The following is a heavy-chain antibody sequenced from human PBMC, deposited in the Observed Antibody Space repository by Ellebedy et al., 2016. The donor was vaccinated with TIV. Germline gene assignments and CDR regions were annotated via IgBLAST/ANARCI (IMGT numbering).Heavy chain of an antibody. CDR2: IWYDGSHI. D-gene: IGHD6-13*01. CDR3: ASGGYSTSQYAVGGDY. Sequence: GESLKISCAASGFTFSSYAMHWVRQAPGKGLEWVAVIWYDGSHIYYANSVRGRFAISRDNSKNTLYLQMSNLRAEDTAVYYCASGGYSTSQYAVGGDYWGQGSLVTVSS. J-gene: IGHJ4*02. V-gene: IGHV3-33*08. CDR1: GFTFSSYA.